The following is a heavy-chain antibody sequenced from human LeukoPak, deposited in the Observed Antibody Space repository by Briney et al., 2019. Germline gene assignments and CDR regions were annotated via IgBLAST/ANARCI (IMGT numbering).Heavy chain of an antibody. D-gene: IGHD2-2*01. V-gene: IGHV3-43*02. J-gene: IGHJ6*02. CDR1: GFTFDDYA. CDR3: AKDTPLPCSSTSCQHYYYYGMDV. CDR2: ISGDGGST. Sequence: GGSLRLSCAASGFTFDDYAMHWVRQAPGKVLEWVSLISGDGGSTYYADSVKGRFTISRDNSKNSLYLQMNSLRTEDTALYYCAKDTPLPCSSTSCQHYYYYGMDVWGQGTTVTVSS.